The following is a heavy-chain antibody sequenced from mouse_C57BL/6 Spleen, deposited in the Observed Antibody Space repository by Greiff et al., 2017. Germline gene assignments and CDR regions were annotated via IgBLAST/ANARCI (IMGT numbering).Heavy chain of an antibody. CDR3: APNYVRLYFEV. CDR2: IYPGDGDT. D-gene: IGHD2-1*01. J-gene: IGHJ1*03. V-gene: IGHV1-80*01. Sequence: QVQLQQSGAELVKPGASVKISCKASGYAFSSYWMNWVQQRPGKGLEWIGQIYPGDGDTNYNGKFKGKATLTADKSSSTAYMQLSSLTSEDSAVYFCAPNYVRLYFEVWGTGTTVTVST. CDR1: GYAFSSYW.